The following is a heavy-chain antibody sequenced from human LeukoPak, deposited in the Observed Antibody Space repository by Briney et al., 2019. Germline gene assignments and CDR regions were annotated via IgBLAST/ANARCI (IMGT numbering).Heavy chain of an antibody. Sequence: SETLSLTCAVYGGSFSGYYWSWFRQPPGKGLEWIGEINHSGSTNYNPSLKSRVTISVDTSKNQFSLKLSSVTAADTAVYYCARGPLMAYYYYYYGMDVWGQGTTVTVSS. CDR2: INHSGST. CDR3: ARGPLMAYYYYYYGMDV. V-gene: IGHV4-34*01. D-gene: IGHD2-8*01. J-gene: IGHJ6*02. CDR1: GGSFSGYY.